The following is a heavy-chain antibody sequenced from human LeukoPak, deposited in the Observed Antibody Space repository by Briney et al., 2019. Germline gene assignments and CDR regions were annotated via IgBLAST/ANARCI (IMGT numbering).Heavy chain of an antibody. CDR2: INSDGSNT. V-gene: IGHV3-74*01. CDR1: GYTFTTYW. Sequence: GGSLRLSCAASGYTFTTYWIHWVRQAPGKGLVWVSLINSDGSNTGYADSVKGRFTISGDNAKNMVYLQMNSLRAEDTAVYYCIRDSSSSFDYWGQGTLVTVSS. J-gene: IGHJ4*02. CDR3: IRDSSSSFDY. D-gene: IGHD6-13*01.